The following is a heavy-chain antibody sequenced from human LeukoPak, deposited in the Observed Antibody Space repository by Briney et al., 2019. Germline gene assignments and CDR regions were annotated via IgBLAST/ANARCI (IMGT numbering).Heavy chain of an antibody. J-gene: IGHJ2*01. Sequence: SETLSLTCTVSGGSIRSGSYYWGWIRQPPGKGLEWIGYIYYTGNTFYNPSLKSRVTISVDTSKNQFSLKLSSVTAADTAVYYCASAYCGGDCTPYWYFDLWGRGTLVTVSS. CDR2: IYYTGNT. V-gene: IGHV4-30-4*08. CDR3: ASAYCGGDCTPYWYFDL. CDR1: GGSIRSGSYY. D-gene: IGHD2-21*02.